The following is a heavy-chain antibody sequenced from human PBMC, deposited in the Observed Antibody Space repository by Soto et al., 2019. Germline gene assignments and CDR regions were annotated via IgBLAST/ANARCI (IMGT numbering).Heavy chain of an antibody. V-gene: IGHV1-18*01. CDR1: GYTFTSYG. J-gene: IGHJ3*02. D-gene: IGHD5-12*01. Sequence: ASVKVSCKASGYTFTSYGISWVRQAPGQGLEWMGWISAYNGNTNYAQKLQGRVTMTTNTSTSTAYMGVRSLRSEDTAVYYCARASSGYGFDAFDMWGQGTMVTVSS. CDR2: ISAYNGNT. CDR3: ARASSGYGFDAFDM.